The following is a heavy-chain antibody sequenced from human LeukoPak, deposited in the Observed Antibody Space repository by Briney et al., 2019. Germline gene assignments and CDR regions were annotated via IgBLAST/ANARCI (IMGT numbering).Heavy chain of an antibody. CDR1: GFSFGDYE. D-gene: IGHD3-3*02. Sequence: GGPLRLSCAASGFSFGDYELSWVRQAPGKGLEWVGFIRSTASGGATEYAASVKGRFTISRDDSKSIASLQMNSLTTEDTAVYYCTRVEGYHLTRSDIWGQGTMVTVSS. CDR3: TRVEGYHLTRSDI. J-gene: IGHJ3*02. V-gene: IGHV3-49*04. CDR2: IRSTASGGAT.